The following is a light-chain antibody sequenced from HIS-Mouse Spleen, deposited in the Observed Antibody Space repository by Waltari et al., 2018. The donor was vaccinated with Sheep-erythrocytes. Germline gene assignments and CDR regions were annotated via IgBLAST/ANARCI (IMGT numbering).Light chain of an antibody. CDR2: QDS. CDR3: QAWDSSTAV. V-gene: IGLV3-1*01. Sequence: SYELTQPPSVSVSPGQTASIICSGDKLGDKYACWYQQKPGQYPVLVIYQDSKRPSGIPERFSGSNSGNTATLTISGTQAMDEADYYCQAWDSSTAVFGGGTKLTVL. CDR1: KLGDKY. J-gene: IGLJ2*01.